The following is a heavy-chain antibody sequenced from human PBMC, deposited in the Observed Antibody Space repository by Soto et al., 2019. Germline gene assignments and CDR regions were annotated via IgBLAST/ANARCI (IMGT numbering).Heavy chain of an antibody. J-gene: IGHJ5*02. CDR1: GFTFSNCV. CDR2: ITKTGDT. Sequence: EVHLLESGGVLVQPGESLRLSCETSGFTFSNCVMTWVRQAPGKGLEWVSVITKTGDTDYADSVKGRFTISRDNTKNTVYLQMNSLRAEDTAVYYCAKGLLNGRWYAAACGQGTLVTVSS. D-gene: IGHD6-13*01. CDR3: AKGLLNGRWYAAA. V-gene: IGHV3-23*01.